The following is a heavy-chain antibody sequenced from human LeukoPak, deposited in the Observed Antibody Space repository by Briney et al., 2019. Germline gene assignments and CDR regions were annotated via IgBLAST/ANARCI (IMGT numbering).Heavy chain of an antibody. CDR3: ARIGYSSSSLDY. J-gene: IGHJ4*02. V-gene: IGHV3-48*03. D-gene: IGHD6-6*01. CDR1: GFTFSSYE. CDR2: ITTSDRTI. Sequence: GGSLRLSCAASGFTFSSYEMNWVRQAPGKGLEWVSYITTSDRTIYYADSVKGRFTISRDNAKNSLYLQMNSLRVEDTAVYYCARIGYSSSSLDYLGQGTLVTVSS.